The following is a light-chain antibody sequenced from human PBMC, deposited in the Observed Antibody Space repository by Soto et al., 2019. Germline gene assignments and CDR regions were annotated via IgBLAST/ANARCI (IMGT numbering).Light chain of an antibody. CDR2: EVS. V-gene: IGLV2-14*01. J-gene: IGLJ1*01. CDR1: SSDVGGYNY. Sequence: TQPASVCGSPGQSIAISCTGTSSDVGGYNYVSWYQHHPGKAPKILIYEVSNRPSGVSNRFSGSKSGNTASLTISGLQAEDEAHYYCSSYTITRDLGRVFGTGTKVTVL. CDR3: SSYTITRDLGRV.